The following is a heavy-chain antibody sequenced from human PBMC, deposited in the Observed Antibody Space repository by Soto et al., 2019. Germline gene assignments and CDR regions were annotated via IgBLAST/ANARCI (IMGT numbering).Heavy chain of an antibody. V-gene: IGHV4-59*01. CDR3: ARGGVVVAAAPFDY. J-gene: IGHJ4*02. Sequence: SETLALTCTVSGGSISSYYWSWIRQPPGKGLEWIGYIYYSGSTNYNPSLKSRVTISVDTSKNQFSLKLSSVTAADTAVYYCARGGVVVAAAPFDYWGQGTLVPVSS. CDR1: GGSISSYY. CDR2: IYYSGST. D-gene: IGHD2-15*01.